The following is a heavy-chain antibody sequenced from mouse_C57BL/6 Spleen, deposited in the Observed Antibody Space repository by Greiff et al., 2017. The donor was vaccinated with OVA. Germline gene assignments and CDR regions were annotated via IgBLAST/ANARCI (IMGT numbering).Heavy chain of an antibody. D-gene: IGHD1-1*01. CDR2: IWRGGST. CDR3: AKNYYGSSWYFDV. J-gene: IGHJ1*03. CDR1: GFSLTSYG. Sequence: VKVEESGPGLVQPSQSLSITCTVSGFSLTSYGVHWVRQSPGKGLEWLGVIWRGGSTDYNAAFMSRLSITKDNSKSQVFFKMNSLQADDTAIYYCAKNYYGSSWYFDVWGTGTTVTVSS. V-gene: IGHV2-5*01.